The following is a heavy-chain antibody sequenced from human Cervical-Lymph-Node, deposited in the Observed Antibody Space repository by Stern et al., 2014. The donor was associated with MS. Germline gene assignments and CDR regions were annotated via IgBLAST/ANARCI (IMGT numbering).Heavy chain of an antibody. J-gene: IGHJ4*02. Sequence: VQLVQSGAEVKEPGESLKISCKGSGYRFSSYGIGWVRQMPGTGLELMGINRAGDAETRHSPSLQGQVTTSAAKSIITAYLPWRRPKASATAIYFCARVDAVMLTPFDYWGQGTLVTVSS. V-gene: IGHV5-51*01. CDR2: NRAGDAET. CDR3: ARVDAVMLTPFDY. CDR1: GYRFSSYG. D-gene: IGHD5-18*01.